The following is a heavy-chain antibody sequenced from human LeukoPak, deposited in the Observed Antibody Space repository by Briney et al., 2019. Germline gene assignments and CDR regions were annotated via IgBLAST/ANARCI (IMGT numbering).Heavy chain of an antibody. V-gene: IGHV3-66*01. D-gene: IGHD3-22*01. J-gene: IGHJ4*02. CDR1: GFTVSSNY. CDR3: ARGTNYYDSSGYYYSPLDY. CDR2: IYSGGST. Sequence: PGGSLRLYCAASGFTVSSNYMSWVRQAPGKGLEWVSVIYSGGSTYYADSVKGRFTISRDNSKNTLYLQMNSLRAEDTAVYYCARGTNYYDSSGYYYSPLDYWGQGTLVTVSS.